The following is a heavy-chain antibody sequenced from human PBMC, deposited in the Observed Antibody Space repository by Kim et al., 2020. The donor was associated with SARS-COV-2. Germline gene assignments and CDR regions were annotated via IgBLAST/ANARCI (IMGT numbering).Heavy chain of an antibody. CDR2: IYYSGST. V-gene: IGHV4-31*03. J-gene: IGHJ4*02. CDR1: GGSISSGGYY. CDR3: ARDGVGAAAGVGVY. D-gene: IGHD6-13*01. Sequence: SETLSLTCTVSGGSISSGGYYWSWIRQHPGKGLEWIGYIYYSGSTYYNPSLKSRVTISVDTSKNQFSLKLSSVTAADTAVYYCARDGVGAAAGVGVYWGQGTLVTVSS.